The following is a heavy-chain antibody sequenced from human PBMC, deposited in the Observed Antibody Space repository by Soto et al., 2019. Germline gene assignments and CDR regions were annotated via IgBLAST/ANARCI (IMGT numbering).Heavy chain of an antibody. V-gene: IGHV1-18*01. J-gene: IGHJ1*01. Sequence: ASVKVSCKASGYTFSNYGITWVRRAPGQRFEWMGWISASKGNTNYAQKFQGRVTITRDISASTVYMEMSSLRSEDTAVYFCARVTDYFDTIGYSREYFQHWGQGTPVTVSS. D-gene: IGHD3-22*01. CDR2: ISASKGNT. CDR1: GYTFSNYG. CDR3: ARVTDYFDTIGYSREYFQH.